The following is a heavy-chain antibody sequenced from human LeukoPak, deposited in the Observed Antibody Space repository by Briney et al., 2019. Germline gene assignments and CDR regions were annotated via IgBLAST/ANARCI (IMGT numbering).Heavy chain of an antibody. V-gene: IGHV3-48*02. CDR2: ISSSSSTI. CDR3: ARALLLPGARERFIDY. CDR1: GFTFSSYA. Sequence: GESLRLSCAASGFTFSSYAMTWVRQAPGKGLEWVSYISSSSSTIYYADSVKGRFTISRDNAKNSLYLQMDSLRDEDTAVYYCARALLLPGARERFIDYWAQGTLVTVSS. J-gene: IGHJ4*02. D-gene: IGHD2-2*01.